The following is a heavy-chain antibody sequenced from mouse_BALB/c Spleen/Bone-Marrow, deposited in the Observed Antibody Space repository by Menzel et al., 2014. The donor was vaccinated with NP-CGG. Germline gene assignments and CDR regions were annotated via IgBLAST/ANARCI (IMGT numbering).Heavy chain of an antibody. D-gene: IGHD1-1*01. Sequence: EVNVVESGAELVRPGALVKLSCRASGFNIKDYYTHWVKQRPEQGLEWIGWIDPENGNTIYDPKFQGKASITADTSSNTAYLQLSSLTSEDTAVYYCASYYGSSYDYFDYWGQGTTLTVSS. CDR3: ASYYGSSYDYFDY. CDR2: IDPENGNT. V-gene: IGHV14-1*02. J-gene: IGHJ2*01. CDR1: GFNIKDYY.